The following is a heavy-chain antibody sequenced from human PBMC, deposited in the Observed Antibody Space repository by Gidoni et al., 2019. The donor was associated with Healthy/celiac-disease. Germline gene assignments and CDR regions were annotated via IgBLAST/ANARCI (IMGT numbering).Heavy chain of an antibody. V-gene: IGHV3-21*01. D-gene: IGHD1-26*01. J-gene: IGHJ4*02. CDR1: GFTFSSYS. CDR3: ARGPYIVGATLDY. Sequence: EVQLVESGGGLVKPGGSLRLSCAASGFTFSSYSMYWVRQAPGKGLEWVSSISSSSSYIYYADSVKGRFTISRDNAKNSLYLQMNSLRAEDTAVYYCARGPYIVGATLDYWGQGTLVTVSS. CDR2: ISSSSSYI.